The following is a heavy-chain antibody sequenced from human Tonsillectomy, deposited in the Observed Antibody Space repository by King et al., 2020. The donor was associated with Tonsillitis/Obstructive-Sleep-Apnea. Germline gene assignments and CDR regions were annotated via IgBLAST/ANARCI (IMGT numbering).Heavy chain of an antibody. CDR3: TRFGDYLHEAFDI. CDR1: GFTFGDYG. V-gene: IGHV3-49*05. CDR2: IRRKVYGGTT. D-gene: IGHD4-17*01. J-gene: IGHJ3*02. Sequence: VKLVESGGGLVTLGRSLRLSCTASGFTFGDYGLRWFRQSPGKGLEWVSFIRRKVYGGTTENAASVKGRFIMSRDDSKNIAYLQMNSLKVEDTAVYYCTRFGDYLHEAFDIWDQGTMVTVSS.